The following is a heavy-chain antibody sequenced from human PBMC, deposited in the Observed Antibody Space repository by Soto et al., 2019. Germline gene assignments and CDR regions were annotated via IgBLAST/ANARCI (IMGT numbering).Heavy chain of an antibody. CDR1: GGSISSSSYY. J-gene: IGHJ6*02. V-gene: IGHV4-39*01. Sequence: PSETLSLTCTVSGGSISSSSYYWGWIRQPPGKGLEWIGSLYYSGSTYYNPSLKSRVTISVDTSKNQFSLKLSSVTAADTAVYYCARHEGISSWYYYYYGMDVWSQGTTVTVSS. CDR2: LYYSGST. D-gene: IGHD6-13*01. CDR3: ARHEGISSWYYYYYGMDV.